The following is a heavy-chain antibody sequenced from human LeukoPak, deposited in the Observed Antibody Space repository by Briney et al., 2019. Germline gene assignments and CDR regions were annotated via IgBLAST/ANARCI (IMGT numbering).Heavy chain of an antibody. J-gene: IGHJ4*02. CDR3: ANLQHPEKKSIVGARGGY. D-gene: IGHD1-26*01. CDR2: IRYDGSNK. V-gene: IGHV3-30*02. Sequence: GGSLRLSCAASGFTFSSYGMHWVRQAPGKGLEWVAFIRYDGSNKYYADSVKGRFTISRDNSKNTLYLQMNSLRAEDTAVYYCANLQHPEKKSIVGARGGYWGQGTLVTVSS. CDR1: GFTFSSYG.